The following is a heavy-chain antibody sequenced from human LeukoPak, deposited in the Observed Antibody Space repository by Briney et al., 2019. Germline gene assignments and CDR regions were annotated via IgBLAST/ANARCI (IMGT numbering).Heavy chain of an antibody. CDR2: IFPGDSDT. Sequence: GESLKISCEGSGYRFTNYWIGWVRQMPGKGLEWMGIIFPGDSDTRYRPSFQGQVTISADKSISTAYLQWSSLKASDTAMYYCARGDSSGTTEYFQHWGQGTLVTVSS. CDR1: GYRFTNYW. CDR3: ARGDSSGTTEYFQH. D-gene: IGHD3-22*01. J-gene: IGHJ1*01. V-gene: IGHV5-51*01.